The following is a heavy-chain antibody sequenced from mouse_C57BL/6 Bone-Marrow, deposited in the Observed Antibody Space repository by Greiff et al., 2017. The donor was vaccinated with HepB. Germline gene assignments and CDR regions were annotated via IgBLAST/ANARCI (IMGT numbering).Heavy chain of an antibody. CDR1: GYTFTSYW. Sequence: VKLQQPGAELVKPGASVKMSCKASGYTFTSYWITWVKQRPGQGLEWIGDIYPGSGSTNYNEKFKSKATLTVDTSSSTAYMQLSSLTSEDSAVYYCVWCAHWDDAMDYWGQGTSVTVSS. CDR2: IYPGSGST. V-gene: IGHV1-55*01. D-gene: IGHD4-1*01. J-gene: IGHJ4*01. CDR3: VWCAHWDDAMDY.